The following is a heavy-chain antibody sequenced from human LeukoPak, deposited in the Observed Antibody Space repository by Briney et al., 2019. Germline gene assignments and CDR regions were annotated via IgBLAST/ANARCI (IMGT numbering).Heavy chain of an antibody. D-gene: IGHD2-15*01. V-gene: IGHV4-38-2*02. CDR2: IYHSGST. Sequence: SETLSLTCTVSGYSISSGYYWGWIRQPPGKGLEWIGSIYHSGSTYYNPSLKSRVTISVDTSKNQFSLKLSSVTAADTAVYYCARVGVVVAASAYNWFDPWGQGTLVTVSS. CDR1: GYSISSGYY. J-gene: IGHJ5*02. CDR3: ARVGVVVAASAYNWFDP.